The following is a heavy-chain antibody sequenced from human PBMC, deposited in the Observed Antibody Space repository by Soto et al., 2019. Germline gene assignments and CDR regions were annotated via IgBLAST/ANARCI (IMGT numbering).Heavy chain of an antibody. CDR3: AADTGDIEVVPATT. J-gene: IGHJ4*02. D-gene: IGHD2-15*01. Sequence: GGSLRLSCATSGLNFEKCSMNWVRQPPGKGPEWLASISPASTYIRYADSVKGRFTISRDNARNSLSLQMMSLRADDTAMYFCAADTGDIEVVPATTWGQGTLVTVSS. CDR1: GLNFEKCS. V-gene: IGHV3-21*04. CDR2: ISPASTYI.